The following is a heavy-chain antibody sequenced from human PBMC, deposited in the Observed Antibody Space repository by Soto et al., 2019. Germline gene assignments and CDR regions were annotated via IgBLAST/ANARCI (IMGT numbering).Heavy chain of an antibody. CDR1: GFTFDDYA. D-gene: IGHD6-19*01. CDR2: ISWNSGSI. V-gene: IGHV3-9*01. CDR3: AKSGEQWLPYPGFDY. J-gene: IGHJ4*02. Sequence: PGGSLRLSCAASGFTFDDYAMHWVRQAPGKGLEWVSGISWNSGSIGYADSVKGRFTISRDNAKNSLYLQMNSLRAEDTALYYCAKSGEQWLPYPGFDYWGQGTLVTVSS.